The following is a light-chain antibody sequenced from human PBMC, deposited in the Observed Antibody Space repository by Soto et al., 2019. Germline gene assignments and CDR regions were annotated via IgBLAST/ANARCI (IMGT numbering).Light chain of an antibody. CDR1: QSVSSSY. Sequence: EIVLTQSPGTLSLSPGERATLSCRASQSVSSSYLAWYQQKPGQAPRLLIYGASSRATGIPDRFSGSGSGTAFTLTISRLEPEDFAVYYCQQYGSSPLYTFGQATKLEIK. CDR3: QQYGSSPLYT. V-gene: IGKV3-20*01. J-gene: IGKJ2*01. CDR2: GAS.